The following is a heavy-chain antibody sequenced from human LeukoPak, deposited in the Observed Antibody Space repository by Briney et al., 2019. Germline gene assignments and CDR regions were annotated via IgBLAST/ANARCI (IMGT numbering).Heavy chain of an antibody. CDR1: GGSISSYY. D-gene: IGHD1-14*01. CDR3: ARLTKRNDPFAI. V-gene: IGHV4-59*01. CDR2: IYYSGST. J-gene: IGHJ3*02. Sequence: SETLSLTCTVSGGSISSYYWSWIRQPPGKGLEWVGYIYYSGSTNYNPSLKSRLTISVDTSKNQFSLKLSSVTAADTAVYYCARLTKRNDPFAIWGQGTMVTVSS.